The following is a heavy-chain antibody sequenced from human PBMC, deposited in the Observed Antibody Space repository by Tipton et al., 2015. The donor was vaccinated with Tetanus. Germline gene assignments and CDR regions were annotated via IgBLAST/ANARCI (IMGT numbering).Heavy chain of an antibody. CDR1: GFIFSSYW. V-gene: IGHV3-7*01. CDR3: ARDGYYYERIGMGWLDP. CDR2: IKEDGSEK. J-gene: IGHJ5*02. Sequence: GSLRLSCGVSGFIFSSYWMGWVRQAPGKGMEWVAKIKEDGSEKNYVDSVKGRFTISRDNTRNSLYLQMNSLRAEDTAVYYCARDGYYYERIGMGWLDPWGLGTLVTVSS. D-gene: IGHD3-22*01.